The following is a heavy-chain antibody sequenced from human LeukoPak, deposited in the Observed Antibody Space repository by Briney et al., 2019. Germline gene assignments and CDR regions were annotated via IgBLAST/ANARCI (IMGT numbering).Heavy chain of an antibody. V-gene: IGHV1-2*06. CDR3: ARVRIAAAGTSNY. Sequence: ASVKVSCKASGDTFTGYYMHWVRQAPGQGLEWMGRINPNSGGTNYAQKFQGRVTMTRDTSISTAYMELSRLRSDDTAVYYCARVRIAAAGTSNYWGQGTLVTVSS. J-gene: IGHJ4*02. D-gene: IGHD6-13*01. CDR1: GDTFTGYY. CDR2: INPNSGGT.